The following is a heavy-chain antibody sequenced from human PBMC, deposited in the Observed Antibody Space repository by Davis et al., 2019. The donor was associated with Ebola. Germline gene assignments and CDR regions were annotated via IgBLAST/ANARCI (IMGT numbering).Heavy chain of an antibody. CDR1: GFNLTKYA. V-gene: IGHV1-3*01. Sequence: AASVKVSCKASGFNLTKYAIHWVRQAPGQRFEWMGWVHGGNGNTKYSQRFQGRVTITTDTSASTIYLDLTSLRSEDTAVFYCARASFGYNSGWYADYWGPGSLVTVAS. D-gene: IGHD6-19*01. J-gene: IGHJ4*02. CDR2: VHGGNGNT. CDR3: ARASFGYNSGWYADY.